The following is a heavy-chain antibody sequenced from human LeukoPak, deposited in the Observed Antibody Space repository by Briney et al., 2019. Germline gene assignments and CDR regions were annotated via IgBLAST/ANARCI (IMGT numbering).Heavy chain of an antibody. Sequence: ASVKVSCKASGYTFTGYYMHWVRQAPGQGLEWMGWINPNSGGTNYAQKFQGRVTITRNTSISTAYMELSSLRSEDTAVYYCARAGPYDILTGYDAFDIWGQGTMVTVSS. CDR1: GYTFTGYY. CDR2: INPNSGGT. J-gene: IGHJ3*02. D-gene: IGHD3-9*01. CDR3: ARAGPYDILTGYDAFDI. V-gene: IGHV1-2*02.